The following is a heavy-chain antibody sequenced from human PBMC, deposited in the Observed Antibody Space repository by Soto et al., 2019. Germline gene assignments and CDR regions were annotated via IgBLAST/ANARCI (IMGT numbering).Heavy chain of an antibody. D-gene: IGHD6-25*01. CDR2: ISGSGGST. V-gene: IGHV3-23*01. CDR1: GFTFSSYA. J-gene: IGHJ3*02. CDR3: AKDRDSRSATDAFDI. Sequence: GGSLRLSCAASGFTFSSYAMSWVRQAPGKGLEWVSAISGSGGSTYYADSVKGRFTISRDNSKNTLYLQMNSQRAEDTAVYYCAKDRDSRSATDAFDIWGQGTMVTVSS.